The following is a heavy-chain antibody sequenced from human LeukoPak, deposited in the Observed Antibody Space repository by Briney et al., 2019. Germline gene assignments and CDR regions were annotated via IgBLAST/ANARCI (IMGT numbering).Heavy chain of an antibody. CDR3: ARDHRIGGFMDL. D-gene: IGHD2-15*01. CDR1: GFTFSSSW. Sequence: SGGSLRLSCAASGFTFSSSWMSWVRQAPEKGLEWVANIKPDGSEEHSVDSVKGRFTISRDNAKNSLYLQMNSLRAEDTAVYYCARDHRIGGFMDLWGKGTTVTVSS. V-gene: IGHV3-7*01. J-gene: IGHJ6*04. CDR2: IKPDGSEE.